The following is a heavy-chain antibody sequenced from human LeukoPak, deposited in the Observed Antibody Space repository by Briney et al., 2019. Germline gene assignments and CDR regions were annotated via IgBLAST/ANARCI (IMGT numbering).Heavy chain of an antibody. CDR3: ARGSRGYSSSWLIDY. J-gene: IGHJ4*02. V-gene: IGHV4-39*01. Sequence: SETLSLTCTVSGGSISSSSYYWGWIRQPPGKGLEWIASIYYSGSTYCNPSLKSRVTISVDTSKNQFSLKLSSVTAADTAVYYCARGSRGYSSSWLIDYWGQGTLVTVSS. CDR1: GGSISSSSYY. CDR2: IYYSGST. D-gene: IGHD6-13*01.